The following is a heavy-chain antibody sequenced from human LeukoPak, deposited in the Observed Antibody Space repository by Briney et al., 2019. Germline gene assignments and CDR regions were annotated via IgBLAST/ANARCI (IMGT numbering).Heavy chain of an antibody. Sequence: ASVKVSCKVSGYTLTELSMHWVRQAPGKGLEWMGGFDPEDGETIYAQKFQGRVTMTEDTSTDTAYMELSSLRSEDTAVYYCARDIGVYSWFDPWGQGTLVTVSS. J-gene: IGHJ5*02. D-gene: IGHD6-6*01. CDR3: ARDIGVYSWFDP. CDR2: FDPEDGET. CDR1: GYTLTELS. V-gene: IGHV1-24*01.